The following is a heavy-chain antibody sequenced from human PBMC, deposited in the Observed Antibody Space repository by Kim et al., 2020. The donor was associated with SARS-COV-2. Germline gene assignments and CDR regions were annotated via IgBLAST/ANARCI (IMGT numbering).Heavy chain of an antibody. D-gene: IGHD3-16*01. J-gene: IGHJ6*02. Sequence: ASVKVSCKASGYVFSGHHMHWVRQAPGQGLECMGLIDPSGGTTTTYAQKFQGRVTMTSDTSTSTVYMELSSLRSEDTAVYYCARAHKTAMDVWGQATTVT. CDR2: IDPSGGTTT. CDR1: GYVFSGHH. V-gene: IGHV1-46*01. CDR3: ARAHKTAMDV.